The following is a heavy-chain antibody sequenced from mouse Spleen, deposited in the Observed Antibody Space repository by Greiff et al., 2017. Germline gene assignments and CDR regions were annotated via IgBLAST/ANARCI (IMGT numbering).Heavy chain of an antibody. D-gene: IGHD3-1*01. Sequence: EVQLQQSGPELVKPGDSVKISCKASGYSFTGYFMNWVMQSHGKSLEWIGRINPYNGDTFYNQKFKGKATLTVDKSSSTAHMELRSLTSEDSAVYYCARSGGPYWYFDVWGAGTTVTVSS. CDR2: INPYNGDT. J-gene: IGHJ1*01. V-gene: IGHV1-20*01. CDR3: ARSGGPYWYFDV. CDR1: GYSFTGYF.